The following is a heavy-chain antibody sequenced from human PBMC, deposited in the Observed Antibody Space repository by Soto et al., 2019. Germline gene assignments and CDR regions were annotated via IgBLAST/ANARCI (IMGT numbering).Heavy chain of an antibody. J-gene: IGHJ3*02. V-gene: IGHV3-49*04. CDR1: GFTFSDFA. D-gene: IGHD3-22*01. CDR3: TRLYDTTSVGAFDI. CDR2: IRSKTYGGTT. Sequence: PGGSLRLSCAASGFTFSDFAMAWVRQALGKGLEWVGFIRSKTYGGTTEYAASVKGRFTISRDNSKSIAYLQMNSLKTEDTAVYYCTRLYDTTSVGAFDIWGQGTMVTVSS.